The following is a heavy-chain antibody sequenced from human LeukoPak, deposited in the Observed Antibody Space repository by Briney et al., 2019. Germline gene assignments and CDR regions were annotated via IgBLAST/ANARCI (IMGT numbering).Heavy chain of an antibody. V-gene: IGHV1-24*01. CDR1: GYTGIELS. CDR2: FDPEDGET. J-gene: IGHJ3*02. Sequence: ASVKVSCKLSGYTGIELSMHWVRQVPGKGLGWMGGFDPEDGETKYAQKFQGRVTMTEDTSTDTVYMELSRLTSEDTAVYYCATHTISGVVTYASLIWGRGTLVTVSS. D-gene: IGHD3-3*01. CDR3: ATHTISGVVTYASLI.